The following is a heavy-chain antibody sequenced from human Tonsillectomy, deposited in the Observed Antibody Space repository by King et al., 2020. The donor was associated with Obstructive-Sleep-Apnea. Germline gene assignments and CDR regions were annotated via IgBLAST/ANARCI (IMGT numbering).Heavy chain of an antibody. J-gene: IGHJ4*02. V-gene: IGHV4-59*12. CDR2: VSNSGST. CDR3: ARAPPTASRGRYCSGGSCFLYFDY. Sequence: QLQESGPGLVKPSETLSLACAVSGASINSYSWSWVRQPPGKGLEWIGYVSNSGSTNYNPPLMSRVTISVDTSKNQFSLKLSSLTAADTAVYYCARAPPTASRGRYCSGGSCFLYFDYWGQGSLVTVSS. D-gene: IGHD2-15*01. CDR1: GASINSYS.